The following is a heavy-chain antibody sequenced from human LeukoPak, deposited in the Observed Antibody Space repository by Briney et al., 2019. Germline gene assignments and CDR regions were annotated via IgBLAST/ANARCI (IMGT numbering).Heavy chain of an antibody. V-gene: IGHV4-30-2*01. J-gene: IGHJ4*02. D-gene: IGHD3-10*01. CDR1: GGSISSGDFP. CDR3: ARGFYGAGSHFDY. Sequence: SETLSLTCAVSGGSISSGDFPWSWIRQPPGKGLEWIGYIFHTGHTSYNPSLKSRVTISVDMSKNQLSLRLTSVTAADTAVYYCARGFYGAGSHFDYWGQGALVTVSS. CDR2: IFHTGHT.